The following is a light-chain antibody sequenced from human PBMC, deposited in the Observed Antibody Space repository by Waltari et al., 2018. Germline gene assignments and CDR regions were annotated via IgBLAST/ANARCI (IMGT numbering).Light chain of an antibody. CDR1: KLRDKY. Sequence: SYELSQPPSMSVSPGQTASIPCSGDKLRDKYVSWYQQKPGQSPVLVIHQDNKRPSGIPERFSGSNSGNTATLTISGTQAVDEADYYCQAWDIFGGGTKLTVL. J-gene: IGLJ2*01. V-gene: IGLV3-1*01. CDR2: QDN. CDR3: QAWDI.